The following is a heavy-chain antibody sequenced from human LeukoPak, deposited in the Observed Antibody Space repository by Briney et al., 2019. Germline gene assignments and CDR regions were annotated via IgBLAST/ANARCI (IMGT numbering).Heavy chain of an antibody. V-gene: IGHV3-48*03. J-gene: IGHJ5*01. CDR3: ARGVYGRFDS. D-gene: IGHD2/OR15-2a*01. CDR1: GFTFNAYE. Sequence: GGTLRLSCAASGFTFNAYEINWVRQAPAQGRERVSYISGSGRTIYYADSVQGRFTISLDNAKNSVYLQMNRLGDEDTAVYYCARGVYGRFDSWGQGTLVTVSS. CDR2: ISGSGRTI.